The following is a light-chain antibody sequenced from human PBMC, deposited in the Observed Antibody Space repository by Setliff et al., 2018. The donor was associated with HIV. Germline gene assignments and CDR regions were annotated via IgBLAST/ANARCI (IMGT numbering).Light chain of an antibody. CDR1: SSDVGGYNR. V-gene: IGLV2-18*02. CDR2: DVS. J-gene: IGLJ1*01. CDR3: SSYTSSSTPYV. Sequence: QSALTQPRSVSGSPGQSVTISCTGTSSDVGGYNRVSWYQQPPGTAPKLMIYDVSSRPSGVPDRFSGSKSGYTASLTISGLQAEDEADYYCSSYTSSSTPYVFGTGTKVTVL.